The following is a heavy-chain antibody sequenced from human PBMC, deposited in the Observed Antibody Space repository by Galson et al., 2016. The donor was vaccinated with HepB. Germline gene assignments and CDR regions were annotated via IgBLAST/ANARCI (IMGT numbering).Heavy chain of an antibody. CDR1: GFTFTAYV. J-gene: IGHJ4*02. CDR2: ISGPGTTT. D-gene: IGHD1-1*01. Sequence: SLRLSCAASGFTFTAYVMAWVRQTPEKGLEWVSTISGPGTTTFYADSVKGRFTMSRDNAENTVSLLMSGLRVEDTAVYYCAKLEGQLTDNDYWGQGTLVTVSS. CDR3: AKLEGQLTDNDY. V-gene: IGHV3-23*01.